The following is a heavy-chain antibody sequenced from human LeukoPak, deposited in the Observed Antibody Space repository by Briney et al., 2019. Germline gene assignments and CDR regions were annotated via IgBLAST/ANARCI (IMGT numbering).Heavy chain of an antibody. V-gene: IGHV3-23*01. CDR3: ARGYTCGY. Sequence: GGSLRLSCAASGFTFTSYGMSWVRQAPGQGLEWVSSVSSCGDKKYYADSVQGRFTISRDNSRNTLYLQVNSLRAEDTAVYYCARGYTCGYWGQGTVVIVSS. J-gene: IGHJ4*02. D-gene: IGHD5-18*01. CDR2: VSSCGDKK. CDR1: GFTFTSYG.